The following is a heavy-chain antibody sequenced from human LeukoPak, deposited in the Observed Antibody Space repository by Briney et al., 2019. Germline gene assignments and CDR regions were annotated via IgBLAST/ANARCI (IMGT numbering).Heavy chain of an antibody. V-gene: IGHV4-34*01. CDR2: INHSGST. CDR1: GGSFSGYY. CDR3: ATTTPRKNNYYYYYGMDV. J-gene: IGHJ6*02. Sequence: SETLSLTCAVYGGSFSGYYWSWIRQPPGKGLEWIGEINHSGSTSYNPSLKSRVTISVDTSKNQFSLKLSSVTAADTAVYYCATTTPRKNNYYYYYGMDVWGQGTTVTVSS. D-gene: IGHD2/OR15-2a*01.